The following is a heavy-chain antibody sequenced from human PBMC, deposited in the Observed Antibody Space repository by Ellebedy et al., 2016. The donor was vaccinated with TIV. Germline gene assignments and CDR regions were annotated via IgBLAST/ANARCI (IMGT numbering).Heavy chain of an antibody. CDR1: GFTFSSSW. V-gene: IGHV3-74*01. Sequence: GESLKISCAASGFTFSSSWVHWVRQVPGKGLVWVSRIRSDGIYTDYADSVKGRFTISRDNAKNTLHLQMNSLRAEDTAVYYCACGGDWGGYWGQGSLVTVSS. CDR2: IRSDGIYT. CDR3: ACGGDWGGY. D-gene: IGHD2-21*02. J-gene: IGHJ4*02.